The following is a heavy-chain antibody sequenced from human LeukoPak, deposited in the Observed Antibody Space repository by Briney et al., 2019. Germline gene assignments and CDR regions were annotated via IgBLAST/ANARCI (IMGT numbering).Heavy chain of an antibody. Sequence: GGSLRLSCAASGFTFSSYGMHWVRQAPGKGLEWVAVIWYDGSNKYYADSVKGRFTISRDNSKNTLYLQMNSLRAEDTAKYYCAREGGGLTVAGRRGIDYWGQGSLVIVSS. CDR2: IWYDGSNK. D-gene: IGHD6-19*01. CDR3: AREGGGLTVAGRRGIDY. J-gene: IGHJ4*02. CDR1: GFTFSSYG. V-gene: IGHV3-33*01.